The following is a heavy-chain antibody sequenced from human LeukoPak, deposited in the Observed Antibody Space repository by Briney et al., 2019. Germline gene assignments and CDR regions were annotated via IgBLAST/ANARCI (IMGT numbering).Heavy chain of an antibody. D-gene: IGHD3-16*01. CDR2: MSYHGTTA. V-gene: IGHV3-30-3*01. J-gene: IGHJ3*01. CDR3: AKVVAYTVAAFDL. Sequence: GGSLRLSCAAPGFRFRSFAMNRVRQAPGKGLEWVAVMSYHGTTAFYAESVKGRFTISRDNSKNTLYLQMNSLRPEDTAIYYCAKVVAYTVAAFDLWGQGSMVTVSS. CDR1: GFRFRSFA.